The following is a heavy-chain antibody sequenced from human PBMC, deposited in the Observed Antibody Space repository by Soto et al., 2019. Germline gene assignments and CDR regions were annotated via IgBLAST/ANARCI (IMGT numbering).Heavy chain of an antibody. Sequence: EVQLVQSGAEVKKPGESLRISCKGSGYSFTSYWISWVRQMPGKGLEWMGRIDPSDSYTNYSPSFQGHVTISADKSISTAYLQWSSLKASDTAMYYCAIRPPNYDFWSGYQPTYYYGMDVWGQGTTVTVSS. V-gene: IGHV5-10-1*03. D-gene: IGHD3-3*01. CDR3: AIRPPNYDFWSGYQPTYYYGMDV. CDR1: GYSFTSYW. CDR2: IDPSDSYT. J-gene: IGHJ6*02.